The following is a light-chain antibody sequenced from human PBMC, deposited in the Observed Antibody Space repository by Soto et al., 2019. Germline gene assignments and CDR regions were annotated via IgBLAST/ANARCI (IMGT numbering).Light chain of an antibody. V-gene: IGLV2-11*01. CDR3: FSYAGSYTLV. CDR2: DVN. Sequence: QSALTQPRSVSGSPGQSVTISCTGTSSDVGGYNYVSWYQHHPGKAPQLMIYDVNKRPSGVPDRSSGSKSGNTASLAISGLQAEDEADYFCFSYAGSYTLVFGGGTKLTVL. J-gene: IGLJ3*02. CDR1: SSDVGGYNY.